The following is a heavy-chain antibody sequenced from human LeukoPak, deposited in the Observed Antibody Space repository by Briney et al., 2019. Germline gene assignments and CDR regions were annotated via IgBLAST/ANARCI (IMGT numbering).Heavy chain of an antibody. V-gene: IGHV1-69*01. Sequence: VKVSCKASGGTFISYAISWVRQAPGQGLEWMGGIIPIFGTANYAQKFQGRVTITADESTSTAYMELSSLRSEDTAVYYCARMITSSSDFDYWGQGTLVTVSS. CDR1: GGTFISYA. CDR2: IIPIFGTA. J-gene: IGHJ4*02. CDR3: ARMITSSSDFDY. D-gene: IGHD6-6*01.